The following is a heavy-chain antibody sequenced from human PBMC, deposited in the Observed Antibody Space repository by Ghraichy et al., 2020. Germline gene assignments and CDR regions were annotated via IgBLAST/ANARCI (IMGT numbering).Heavy chain of an antibody. CDR2: ISGSGGST. Sequence: GGSLRLSCVASEFTFSTYVMSWVRQAPGKGLEWVSGISGSGGSTYYADSVKGLFTISRDNSKNTLYMQMNSLRAEDTAVYSCAKGVDYYGDYLRWFDPWGQGTLVTVSS. V-gene: IGHV3-23*01. J-gene: IGHJ5*02. CDR3: AKGVDYYGDYLRWFDP. D-gene: IGHD4-17*01. CDR1: EFTFSTYV.